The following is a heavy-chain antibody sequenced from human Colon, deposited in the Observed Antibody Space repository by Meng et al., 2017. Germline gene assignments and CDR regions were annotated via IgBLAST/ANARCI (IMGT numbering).Heavy chain of an antibody. J-gene: IGHJ4*02. D-gene: IGHD7-27*01. CDR2: AANSFDPSP. Sequence: VQLQESGPGLVRPSATLSLMCTVSGGSVSSAAYQWGWIRQPPGKGLEWIGYAANSFDPSPNYNPSLKSRVTISLDTPKNQFSLKLTSVTAADTAVYYCARDYWGSLDYWGQGILVTVSS. CDR1: GGSVSSAAYQ. V-gene: IGHV4-61*08. CDR3: ARDYWGSLDY.